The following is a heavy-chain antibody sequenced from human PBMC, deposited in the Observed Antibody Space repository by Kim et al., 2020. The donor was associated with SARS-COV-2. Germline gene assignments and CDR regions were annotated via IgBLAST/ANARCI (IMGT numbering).Heavy chain of an antibody. Sequence: ADSVKGRFTISRDNSKSTLYLQMNRLRAEDTAVYYCARGAGGNYYYGMDVWGQGTTVTVSS. D-gene: IGHD3-16*01. CDR3: ARGAGGNYYYGMDV. J-gene: IGHJ6*02. V-gene: IGHV3-30*01.